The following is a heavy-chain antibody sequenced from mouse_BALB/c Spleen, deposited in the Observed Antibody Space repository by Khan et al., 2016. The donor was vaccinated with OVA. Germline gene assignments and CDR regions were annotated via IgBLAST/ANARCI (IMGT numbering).Heavy chain of an antibody. CDR1: GFTFSSFG. CDR3: ARQYGHSPVDY. V-gene: IGHV5-6*01. D-gene: IGHD2-1*01. Sequence: EVELVESGGALVKPGGSLKLSCAAAGFTFSSFGMSWVRQTPDKRLEWVATISSGGSYPYYPDSVKGRFTISRDNAKNILYLQMSSLRSEDTAMFYCARQYGHSPVDYWDRGTSVTVSS. CDR2: ISSGGSYP. J-gene: IGHJ4*01.